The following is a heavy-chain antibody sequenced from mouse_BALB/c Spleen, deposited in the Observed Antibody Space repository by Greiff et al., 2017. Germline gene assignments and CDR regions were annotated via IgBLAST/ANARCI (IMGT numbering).Heavy chain of an antibody. J-gene: IGHJ2*01. CDR1: GFTFSSFG. CDR3: ARWVGGTAYFDY. Sequence: EVKLVESGGGLVQPGGSRKLSCAASGFTFSSFGMHWVRQAPEKGLEWVAYISSGSSTIYYADTVKGRFTISRDNPKNTLFLQMTSLRSEDTAMYYCARWVGGTAYFDYWGQGTTLTVSS. V-gene: IGHV5-17*02. D-gene: IGHD4-1*01. CDR2: ISSGSSTI.